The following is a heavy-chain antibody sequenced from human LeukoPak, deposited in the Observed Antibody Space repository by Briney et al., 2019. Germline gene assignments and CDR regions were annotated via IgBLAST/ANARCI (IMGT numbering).Heavy chain of an antibody. D-gene: IGHD3-3*01. Sequence: SETLSLTCAVSGYSISSGYYWGWIRQPPGKGLEWIGSTYHSGSTYYNPSLKSRVTISVDTSKNQFSLKLSSVTAADTAVYYCARRGGYDFWSGYLTWFDPWGQGTLVTVSS. CDR2: TYHSGST. CDR3: ARRGGYDFWSGYLTWFDP. V-gene: IGHV4-38-2*01. J-gene: IGHJ5*02. CDR1: GYSISSGYY.